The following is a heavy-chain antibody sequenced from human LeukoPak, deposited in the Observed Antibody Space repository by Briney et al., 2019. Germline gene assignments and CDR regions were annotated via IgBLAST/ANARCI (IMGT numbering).Heavy chain of an antibody. CDR3: ARGHRRGWYVEGAY. Sequence: GASVKVSCKASGSTFTTYHINWVRQATGQGLEWMGWMNPNSGNTGFAQKFQGRVTITRNTSISTVYMELNSLRSEDTAVYYCARGHRRGWYVEGAYWGQGTLVTVSS. CDR2: MNPNSGNT. J-gene: IGHJ4*02. CDR1: GSTFTTYH. D-gene: IGHD6-19*01. V-gene: IGHV1-8*03.